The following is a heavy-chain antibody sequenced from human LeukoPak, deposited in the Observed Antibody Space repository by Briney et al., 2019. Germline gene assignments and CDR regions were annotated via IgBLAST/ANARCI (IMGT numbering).Heavy chain of an antibody. J-gene: IGHJ4*02. V-gene: IGHV3-30*03. CDR3: AREYQDYTLAY. D-gene: IGHD4-11*01. CDR2: ISYDGNNK. Sequence: GGTLRLSCAASGFIFSRYGMHWVRQAPGTGLEWVEVISYDGNNKYYANSVKGRFTISRDNSRNTLYLQMNSLRPEDTAVYYCAREYQDYTLAYWGQGALVTVSS. CDR1: GFIFSRYG.